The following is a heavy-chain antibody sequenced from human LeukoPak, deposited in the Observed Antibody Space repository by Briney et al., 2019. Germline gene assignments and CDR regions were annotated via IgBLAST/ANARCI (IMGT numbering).Heavy chain of an antibody. CDR3: ARTLRYSDWSMGV. D-gene: IGHD3-9*01. J-gene: IGHJ6*03. CDR1: GGSISSYY. V-gene: IGHV4-4*08. Sequence: TSETLSLTCTVSGGSISSYYWSWIRQPPGKGLEWIGRIYTSGSTNYNPSLKSRVTISVDTSKNQFSLKLSSVTAADTAVYYCARTLRYSDWSMGVWGKGTTVTISS. CDR2: IYTSGST.